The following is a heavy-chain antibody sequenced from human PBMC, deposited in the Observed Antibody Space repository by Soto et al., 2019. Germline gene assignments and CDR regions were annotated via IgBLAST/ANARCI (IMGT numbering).Heavy chain of an antibody. Sequence: QVQLVQSGAEVKKPGSSVKVSCKASEATFSSYAIDWVRQAPGQGLEWMGGIIPIFGTADYAQKFQGRVTITADESTSTAYMELSSLRSEDTAVYYCARGQTGGGWGYYFDYWGQGTLVTVSS. CDR3: ARGQTGGGWGYYFDY. CDR1: EATFSSYA. J-gene: IGHJ4*02. V-gene: IGHV1-69*12. D-gene: IGHD3-16*01. CDR2: IIPIFGTA.